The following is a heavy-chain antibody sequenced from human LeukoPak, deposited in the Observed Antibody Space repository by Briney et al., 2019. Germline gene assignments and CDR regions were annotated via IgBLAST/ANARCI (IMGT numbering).Heavy chain of an antibody. J-gene: IGHJ4*02. D-gene: IGHD3-22*01. CDR1: GYTFTGYY. CDR3: ARDRTYYYDSSGYYSSGGADY. V-gene: IGHV1-2*02. Sequence: ASVKVSCKASGYTFTGYYMHWVRQAPGQGLEWMGWINPNSGGTNYAQKFQGRVTMTRDASISTAYMELSRLRSDDTAVYYCARDRTYYYDSSGYYSSGGADYWGQGTLVTVSS. CDR2: INPNSGGT.